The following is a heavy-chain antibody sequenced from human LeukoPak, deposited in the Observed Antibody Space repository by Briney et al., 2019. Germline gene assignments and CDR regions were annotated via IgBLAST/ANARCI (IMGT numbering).Heavy chain of an antibody. CDR3: ARDPPAVLIDTYG. V-gene: IGHV3-66*01. J-gene: IGHJ4*02. Sequence: PGGSLRPSCTASGFIVTNNYINWVLQAPGKGLEWVSLVYSGGSTYYADSVKGRFTISRDNSKNMVYLQMNSLRAEDTAMYYCARDPPAVLIDTYGWGQGTLVTVSS. CDR1: GFIVTNNY. CDR2: VYSGGST. D-gene: IGHD2-8*01.